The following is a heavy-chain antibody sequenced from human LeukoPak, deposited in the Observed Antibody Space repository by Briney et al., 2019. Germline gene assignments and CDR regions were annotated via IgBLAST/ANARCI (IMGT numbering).Heavy chain of an antibody. CDR1: GGTFSSYA. CDR2: IIPIFGTA. V-gene: IGHV1-69*01. D-gene: IGHD5-18*01. J-gene: IGHJ4*02. Sequence: SVKVSCKASGGTFSSYAISWVRQAPGQGLEWMEGIIPIFGTANYAQKSQGRVTITADESTSTAHMELSSLRSEDTAVYYCARESPSYGYFDYWGQGTMVTVSS. CDR3: ARESPSYGYFDY.